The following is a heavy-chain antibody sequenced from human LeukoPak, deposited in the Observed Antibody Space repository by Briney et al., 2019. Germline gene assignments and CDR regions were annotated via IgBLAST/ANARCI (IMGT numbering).Heavy chain of an antibody. CDR2: ISYSGST. CDR3: VRGGRVVKSLFGMDV. CDR1: GGSISTYY. Sequence: SETLSLTCTVSGGSISTYYWCWIRQSPGKGLEWIGYISYSGSTNYNPSLKSRVTISVDRPKNQFSLKLSPVTAADTAVYYCVRGGRVVKSLFGMDVWGQGTTVTVSS. D-gene: IGHD3-3*01. V-gene: IGHV4-59*01. J-gene: IGHJ6*02.